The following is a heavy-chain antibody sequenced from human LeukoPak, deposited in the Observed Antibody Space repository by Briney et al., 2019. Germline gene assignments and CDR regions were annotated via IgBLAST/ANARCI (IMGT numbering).Heavy chain of an antibody. V-gene: IGHV3-48*03. Sequence: GGSLRLSCAASGFTFSSYEMNWVRQAPGKGLEWVSYISSSGSTIYYADSVKGRFTISRDNAKNSPYLQMNSLRAEDTAVYYCARGGGIVATDYWGQGTLVTVSS. J-gene: IGHJ4*02. D-gene: IGHD5-12*01. CDR3: ARGGGIVATDY. CDR2: ISSSGSTI. CDR1: GFTFSSYE.